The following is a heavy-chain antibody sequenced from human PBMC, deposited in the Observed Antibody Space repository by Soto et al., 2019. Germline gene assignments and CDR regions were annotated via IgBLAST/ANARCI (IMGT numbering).Heavy chain of an antibody. CDR2: ITRSGGST. CDR3: ARGLFRYYYGSGTFPGRRSYYYYGMDV. Sequence: EVQLLGSGGGLVQPGGSLRLSCVVSGFTFSNQEMTWVRQAPGEGLEWVSGITRSGGSTYYADSVKGRFTISRDNAKNSLYLQMNSLRAEDTAVYYCARGLFRYYYGSGTFPGRRSYYYYGMDVWGQGTTVTVSS. J-gene: IGHJ6*02. V-gene: IGHV3-23*01. D-gene: IGHD3-10*01. CDR1: GFTFSNQE.